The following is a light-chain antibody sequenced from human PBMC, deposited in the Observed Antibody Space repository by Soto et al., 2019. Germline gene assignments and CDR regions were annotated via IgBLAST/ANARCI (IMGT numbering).Light chain of an antibody. CDR1: SSDVGGYNY. CDR2: DVS. CDR3: SSYTSSSTLV. Sequence: QSALTQPASVSGSPGQSITISCTGSSSDVGGYNYVSWYQQHPGKAPKLMIYDVSNRPSGVSNRFSASKSGNTASLTISGLQAENEADYYCSSYTSSSTLVFGGGTKLPVL. V-gene: IGLV2-14*01. J-gene: IGLJ2*01.